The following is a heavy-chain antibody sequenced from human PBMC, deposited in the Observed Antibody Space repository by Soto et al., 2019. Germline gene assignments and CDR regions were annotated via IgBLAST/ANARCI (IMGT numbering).Heavy chain of an antibody. D-gene: IGHD3-3*01. Sequence: SETLSLTCTVSGGSISSYYWSWIRQPPGKGLEWIGYIYYSGSTNYNPSLKSRVTISVDTSKNQFSLKLSSVTAADTAVYYCARRVGYDFRSGEGFDPWGQGTLVTVSS. CDR3: ARRVGYDFRSGEGFDP. CDR2: IYYSGST. J-gene: IGHJ5*02. CDR1: GGSISSYY. V-gene: IGHV4-59*01.